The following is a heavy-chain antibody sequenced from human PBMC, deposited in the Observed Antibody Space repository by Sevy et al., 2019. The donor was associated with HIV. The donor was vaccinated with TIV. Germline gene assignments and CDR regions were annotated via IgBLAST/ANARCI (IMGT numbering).Heavy chain of an antibody. CDR3: ARHAYYYDSSGSKNWFDP. V-gene: IGHV4-59*08. CDR2: IYYSGST. Sequence: SETLSLTCTVSGGSISSYYWSWIRQPPGKGLEWIGYIYYSGSTNYYPSLKSRVTISVDTSKNQFSLKLSSVTAADTAVYYCARHAYYYDSSGSKNWFDPLGQGTLVTVSS. J-gene: IGHJ5*02. CDR1: GGSISSYY. D-gene: IGHD3-22*01.